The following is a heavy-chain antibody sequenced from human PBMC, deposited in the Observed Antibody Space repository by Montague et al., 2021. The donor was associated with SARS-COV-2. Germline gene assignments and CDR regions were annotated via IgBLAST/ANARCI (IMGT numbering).Heavy chain of an antibody. CDR1: GFDFNGYA. CDR3: ARPPSLHAFHLNGFYSLAS. D-gene: IGHD3-9*01. J-gene: IGHJ4*02. V-gene: IGHV3-30*04. CDR2: ISYEGSMK. Sequence: RLSCAASGFDFNGYALHWVRQAPGQGLEWVALISYEGSMKFYADSVKGRFTISRDSSKNTLYLDMNNLSPEDTAVYYCARPPSLHAFHLNGFYSLASWGRGTLVTVSS.